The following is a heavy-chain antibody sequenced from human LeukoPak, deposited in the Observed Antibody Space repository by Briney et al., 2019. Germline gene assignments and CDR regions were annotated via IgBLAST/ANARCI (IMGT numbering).Heavy chain of an antibody. CDR2: INPRDRST. V-gene: IGHV1-46*04. J-gene: IGHJ6*04. CDR3: ARDRASFENRVSYYYGLDV. D-gene: IGHD2/OR15-2a*01. Sequence: ASVKVSCKASEYTFVNHFIHWVRQAPGQGVECMGTINPRDRSTSYAEKLKGRVTMTSDTSTSTVYIDLSILRSEDTAVYYCARDRASFENRVSYYYGLDVWGKGTTVTVSS. CDR1: EYTFVNHF.